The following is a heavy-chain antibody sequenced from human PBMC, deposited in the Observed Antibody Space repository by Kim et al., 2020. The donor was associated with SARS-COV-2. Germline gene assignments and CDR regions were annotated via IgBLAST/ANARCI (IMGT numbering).Heavy chain of an antibody. CDR2: SGGST. Sequence: SGGSTYYADSGKGRFTISRDNSKNTLYLQMNSLRAEDTAVYYCAKALAGNWGQGTLVTVSS. V-gene: IGHV3-23*01. CDR3: AKALAGN. D-gene: IGHD6-19*01. J-gene: IGHJ4*02.